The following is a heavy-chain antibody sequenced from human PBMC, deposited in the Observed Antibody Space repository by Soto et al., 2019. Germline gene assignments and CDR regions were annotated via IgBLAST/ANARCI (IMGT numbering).Heavy chain of an antibody. CDR1: GFTLTTYT. CDR2: INGRGNYK. D-gene: IGHD1-26*01. CDR3: AREDGVVGATAAFDY. V-gene: IGHV3-21*01. J-gene: IGHJ4*02. Sequence: GGSLRLSCAASGFTLTTYTMHWVRQAPGMGLEWVSSINGRGNYKYYTDSVEGRFTISRDNAQNSLYLQMNSLRAEDTAVYYCAREDGVVGATAAFDYWGQGTLVTVCS.